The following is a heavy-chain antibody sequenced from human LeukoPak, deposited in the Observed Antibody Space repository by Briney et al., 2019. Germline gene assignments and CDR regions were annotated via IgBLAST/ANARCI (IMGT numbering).Heavy chain of an antibody. V-gene: IGHV1-2*02. CDR2: INPNSGGT. D-gene: IGHD3-10*01. CDR3: ARDVPGYYGSGSPDY. J-gene: IGHJ4*02. Sequence: ASVKVSCKAPGYTFTGYYMHWVRQAPGQGLEWMGWINPNSGGTNYAQKFQGRVTMTRDTSISTAYMELSRLRSDDTAVYYCARDVPGYYGSGSPDYWGQGTLVTVSS. CDR1: GYTFTGYY.